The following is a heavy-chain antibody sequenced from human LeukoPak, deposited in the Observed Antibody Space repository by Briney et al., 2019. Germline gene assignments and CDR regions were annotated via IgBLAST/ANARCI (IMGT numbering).Heavy chain of an antibody. J-gene: IGHJ3*02. CDR3: APQKLRYFDWLLSFAFDI. V-gene: IGHV3-23*01. CDR2: ISGSGGST. Sequence: PGGSLRLSCAASGFTFSSYAMSWVRQAPGKGLEWVSAISGSGGSTYYADSVKGRFTISRDNSKNTLYLQMNSLRAEDTAVYYCAPQKLRYFDWLLSFAFDIWGQGTMVTVSS. CDR1: GFTFSSYA. D-gene: IGHD3-9*01.